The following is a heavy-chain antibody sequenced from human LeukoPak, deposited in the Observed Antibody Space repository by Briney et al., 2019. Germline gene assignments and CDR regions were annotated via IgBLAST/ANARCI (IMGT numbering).Heavy chain of an antibody. CDR3: ARDTSAFLTGYYYMDV. CDR2: ISGSNSYI. CDR1: GFTFNSYS. Sequence: PGGSLRLSCAASGFTFNSYSMNWVRQAPGKGLEWVSSISGSNSYIYYADSMKGRFTISRDNAKNSLYLQMNSLRAEDTAVYYCARDTSAFLTGYYYMDVWGKGTTVTVSS. V-gene: IGHV3-21*04. D-gene: IGHD2-2*01. J-gene: IGHJ6*03.